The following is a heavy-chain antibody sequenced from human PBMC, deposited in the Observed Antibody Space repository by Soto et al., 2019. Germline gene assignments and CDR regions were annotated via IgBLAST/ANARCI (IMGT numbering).Heavy chain of an antibody. CDR3: GRVLYYGSGSYSPYGMDV. CDR2: VSPPFRTS. J-gene: IGHJ6*02. V-gene: IGHV1-69*01. D-gene: IGHD3-10*01. CDR1: GVSFNNNG. Sequence: QVQLVQSGAEVKKPGSSVKVSCKTSGVSFNNNGIGWVRQAPGHGLEWMGGVSPPFRTSNYARKFQGRISITADASTGTVNMELSSLKSEDTAQYYCGRVLYYGSGSYSPYGMDVWGQGTTVTVSS.